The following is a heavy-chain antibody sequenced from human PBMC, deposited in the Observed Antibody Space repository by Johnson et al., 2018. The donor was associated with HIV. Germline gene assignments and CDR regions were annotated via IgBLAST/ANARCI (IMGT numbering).Heavy chain of an antibody. D-gene: IGHD1-26*01. V-gene: IGHV3-48*04. J-gene: IGHJ3*02. CDR2: ISSSGSTI. CDR3: AREASGSLDAFDI. Sequence: MLLVESGGGVVQPGGSLRLSCAASGFTFSSYGMHWVRQAPDKGLEWVSYISSSGSTIYYADSVKGRFTISRDNAKNSLYLQMGSLRAEDMAVYYCAREASGSLDAFDIWGQGTMVTVSS. CDR1: GFTFSSYG.